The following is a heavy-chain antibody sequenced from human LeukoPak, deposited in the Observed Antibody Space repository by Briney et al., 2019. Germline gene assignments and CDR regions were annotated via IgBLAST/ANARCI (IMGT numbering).Heavy chain of an antibody. J-gene: IGHJ4*02. CDR1: GFNFSDSR. Sequence: GGSLRLSCATSGFNFSDSRMTWVRQAPGKGLQWVANINRDGTEKHFLDSVEGRFTISRDNAKKSLYLPMNSLRPQDTAVYFCVRGDWYFESWGQGTLVTVSS. V-gene: IGHV3-7*04. D-gene: IGHD2-21*01. CDR2: INRDGTEK. CDR3: VRGDWYFES.